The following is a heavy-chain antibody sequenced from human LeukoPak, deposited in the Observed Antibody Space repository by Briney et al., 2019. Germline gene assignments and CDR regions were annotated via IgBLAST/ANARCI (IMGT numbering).Heavy chain of an antibody. D-gene: IGHD4-23*01. CDR3: ARERGTTVVRWDY. V-gene: IGHV4-59*12. CDR1: GDSISTYY. Sequence: PSETLSLTCTVSGDSISTYYWSWIRQPPGKGLEWIGYIYYRATSNYNPSLKSRVTISLDTSKNQFSLRLSSVTAADTAVYYCARERGTTVVRWDYWGQGTQVTVSS. J-gene: IGHJ4*02. CDR2: IYYRATS.